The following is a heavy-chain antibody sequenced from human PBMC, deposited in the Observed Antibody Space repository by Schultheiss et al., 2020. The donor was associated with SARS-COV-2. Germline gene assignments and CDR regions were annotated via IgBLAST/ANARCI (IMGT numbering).Heavy chain of an antibody. D-gene: IGHD1-26*01. CDR2: ISSSGSTT. V-gene: IGHV3-23*01. CDR3: AKDLKSGNYYTPFDY. CDR1: GFTFSTYA. Sequence: GGSLRLSCAASGFTFSTYAMGWVRQAPGKGLEWVSVISSSGSTTFYADSVKGRFTISRDNSKNTLYLQMNSLRAEDTAVYFCAKDLKSGNYYTPFDYWGQGTLVTVSS. J-gene: IGHJ4*02.